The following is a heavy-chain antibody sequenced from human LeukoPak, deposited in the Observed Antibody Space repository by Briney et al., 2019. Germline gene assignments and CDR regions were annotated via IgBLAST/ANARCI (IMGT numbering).Heavy chain of an antibody. V-gene: IGHV4-39*07. J-gene: IGHJ3*02. CDR2: IYYSGST. CDR1: GGSISSSSYY. D-gene: IGHD3-9*01. Sequence: PSETLSLTCTVSGGSISSSSYYWGWIRQPPGKGLEWIGSIYYSGSTYYNPSLKSRVTISVDTSKNQFSLKLSSVTAADTAVYYCARVGYFDWLLLSSGAFDIWGQGTMVTVSS. CDR3: ARVGYFDWLLLSSGAFDI.